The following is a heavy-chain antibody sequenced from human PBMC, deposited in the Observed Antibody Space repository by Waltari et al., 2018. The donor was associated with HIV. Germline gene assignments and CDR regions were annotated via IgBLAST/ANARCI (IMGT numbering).Heavy chain of an antibody. Sequence: QVQLVESGGGVVQPGRSLRLSCAASGFTFSSYGMHWVRQAPGKGLGGVEVIWYDGSNKYYADSVKGRFTISRDNSKNTLYLQMNSLRAEDTAVYYCARDAVAGISQFDYWGQGTLVTVSS. CDR1: GFTFSSYG. CDR2: IWYDGSNK. J-gene: IGHJ4*02. CDR3: ARDAVAGISQFDY. D-gene: IGHD6-19*01. V-gene: IGHV3-33*01.